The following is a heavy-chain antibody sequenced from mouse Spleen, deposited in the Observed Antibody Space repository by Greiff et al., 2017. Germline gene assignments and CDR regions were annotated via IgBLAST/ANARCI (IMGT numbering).Heavy chain of an antibody. CDR3: AYYYDGSYAMDY. Sequence: VQLQQPGAELVKPGASVKLSCKASGYTFTSYWMQWVKQRPGQGLEWIGEIDPSDSYTNYNQKFKGKATLTVDTSSSTAYMQLSSLTSEDSAVYYCAYYYDGSYAMDYWGQGTSVTVSS. CDR1: GYTFTSYW. J-gene: IGHJ4*01. D-gene: IGHD1-1*01. V-gene: IGHV1-50*01. CDR2: IDPSDSYT.